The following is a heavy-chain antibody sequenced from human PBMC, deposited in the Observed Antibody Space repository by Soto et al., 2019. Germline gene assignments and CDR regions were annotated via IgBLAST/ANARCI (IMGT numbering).Heavy chain of an antibody. Sequence: QVQLVQSGAEVKKPGSSVKVSCKASGGTFSSYTISWVRQAPGQGLEWMGRIIPILGIANYAQKFQGRVNITTDNSTSTDYMELSSLRSEDTAVYYCARGSAAGTDYWGQGTLVTVSS. CDR2: IIPILGIA. CDR3: ARGSAAGTDY. D-gene: IGHD6-13*01. V-gene: IGHV1-69*02. CDR1: GGTFSSYT. J-gene: IGHJ4*02.